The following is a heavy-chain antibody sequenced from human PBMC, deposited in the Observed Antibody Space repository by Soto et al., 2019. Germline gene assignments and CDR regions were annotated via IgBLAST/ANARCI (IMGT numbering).Heavy chain of an antibody. CDR2: IYYSGST. CDR3: AEVGSGWTGGTDY. CDR1: GGSITSYY. J-gene: IGHJ4*02. Sequence: QVQLQESGPGLVKPSETLSLTCTVSGGSITSYYWSWIRQPPGKGLEWIGHIYYSGSTNYNPSLKSRVTISVDTSKNQFSLRLSSVTAADTAVYYCAEVGSGWTGGTDYWGQGTLVTVSS. D-gene: IGHD6-19*01. V-gene: IGHV4-59*01.